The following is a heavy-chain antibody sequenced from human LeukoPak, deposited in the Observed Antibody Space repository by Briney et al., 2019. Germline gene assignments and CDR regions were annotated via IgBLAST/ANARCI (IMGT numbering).Heavy chain of an antibody. CDR2: IRYDGNNK. Sequence: GGSLRLSCAASGFTFCCYAMQWVRQAPGKGLEGLTFIRYDGNNKYYADSVKGRFTISRDNSRDTLYLQMNSLRAEDTAVYYCTKGDDYGANTRLPKYNWFDPWGQGTLVTVSS. J-gene: IGHJ5*02. V-gene: IGHV3-30*02. CDR3: TKGDDYGANTRLPKYNWFDP. D-gene: IGHD4-23*01. CDR1: GFTFCCYA.